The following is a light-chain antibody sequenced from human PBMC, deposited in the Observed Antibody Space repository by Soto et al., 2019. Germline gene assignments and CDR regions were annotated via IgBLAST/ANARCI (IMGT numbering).Light chain of an antibody. Sequence: QFVLAQPASVSGSPGQSITLSCTGTSSDVGGYNYVSWYQHHPGKAPKLMIYDVSNRPSGVSNRFSGSKSGNTASLTISGLQPEEEADYYCSSYTTSNTRQIVFGTGTKVTVL. J-gene: IGLJ1*01. CDR1: SSDVGGYNY. CDR2: DVS. CDR3: SSYTTSNTRQIV. V-gene: IGLV2-14*03.